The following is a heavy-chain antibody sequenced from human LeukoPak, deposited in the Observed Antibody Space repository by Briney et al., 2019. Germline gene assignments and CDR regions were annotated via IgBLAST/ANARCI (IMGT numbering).Heavy chain of an antibody. CDR3: ARQTLTYYFDY. D-gene: IGHD4-17*01. V-gene: IGHV4-4*07. Sequence: SETLSLTCTVSGASISSYYWSWIRQPAGKELEWIGRIFTSGSTNYNPSLKSRVTMSVDTSKNQFSLKLSSVTAADTAVYYCARQTLTYYFDYWGQGILVTVSS. CDR1: GASISSYY. CDR2: IFTSGST. J-gene: IGHJ4*02.